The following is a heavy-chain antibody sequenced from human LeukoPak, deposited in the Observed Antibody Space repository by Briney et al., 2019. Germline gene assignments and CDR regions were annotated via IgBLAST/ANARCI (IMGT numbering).Heavy chain of an antibody. D-gene: IGHD4-17*01. CDR3: ARDPYGSNWFDP. Sequence: GGSLRLSCAASGFTVNSNYMSWVRQAPGKGLEWVSVIYSGGDTYYADSVKGRFTISRDNSENTLYLQMNSLRADDTAVYYCARDPYGSNWFDPWGQGTLVTVSS. CDR1: GFTVNSNY. J-gene: IGHJ5*02. V-gene: IGHV3-53*01. CDR2: IYSGGDT.